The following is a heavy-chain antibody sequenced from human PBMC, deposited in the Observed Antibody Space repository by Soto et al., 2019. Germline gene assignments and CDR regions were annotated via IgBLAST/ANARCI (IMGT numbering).Heavy chain of an antibody. Sequence: EAQMLESEGGSVQPGGSLRLSCAASGFTFSTYAVAWVRQSPGKGLEWVSSISASGGDTWYADSVKGRFTISRDNSKNTLYLQMNSLRVEDTAVYYCARRPTATASWGQGTLVTVSS. V-gene: IGHV3-23*01. J-gene: IGHJ5*02. D-gene: IGHD1-1*01. CDR1: GFTFSTYA. CDR2: ISASGGDT. CDR3: ARRPTATAS.